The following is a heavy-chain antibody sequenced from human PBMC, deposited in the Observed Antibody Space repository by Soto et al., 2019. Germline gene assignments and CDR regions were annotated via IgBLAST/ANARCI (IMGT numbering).Heavy chain of an antibody. D-gene: IGHD2-21*02. Sequence: GGSLRLSCAASGFTFSSYAMSWVRQAPGKGLEWVSAISGSGGSTYYADSVKGRFTISRDNSKNTLYLQMNSLRAEDTAVYYCAKEGYCGGDCYSSYYYYGMDVWGQGTTVTVSS. CDR3: AKEGYCGGDCYSSYYYYGMDV. CDR1: GFTFSSYA. V-gene: IGHV3-23*01. CDR2: ISGSGGST. J-gene: IGHJ6*02.